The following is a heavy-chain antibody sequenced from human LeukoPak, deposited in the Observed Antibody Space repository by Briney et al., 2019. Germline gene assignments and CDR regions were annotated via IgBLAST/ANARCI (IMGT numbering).Heavy chain of an antibody. CDR1: GFTFDDYA. CDR2: ISWNSGSI. J-gene: IGHJ4*02. D-gene: IGHD1-26*01. Sequence: GGCLRLSCAASGFTFDDYAMHWVRQAPGKGLEGVSGISWNSGSIGYADSVKGRFTISRDNANNVLYLQMNSLRAEDTAVYYCARDPTYYLRYGYFDSWGQGTLVTVSS. V-gene: IGHV3-9*01. CDR3: ARDPTYYLRYGYFDS.